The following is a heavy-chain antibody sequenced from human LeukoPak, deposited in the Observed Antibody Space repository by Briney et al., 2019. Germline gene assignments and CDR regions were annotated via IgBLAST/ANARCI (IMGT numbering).Heavy chain of an antibody. D-gene: IGHD3-22*01. Sequence: ASVKVSCKASGYTFTNYYIHWVRQAPGQGLEWMGIINPSGGSTSYAQKFQGRVTMTRDTSISTAYMELSRLRSDDTAVYYCARILPSYYYDSSGYRTVDAFDIWGQGTMVTVSS. J-gene: IGHJ3*02. CDR1: GYTFTNYY. V-gene: IGHV1-46*01. CDR3: ARILPSYYYDSSGYRTVDAFDI. CDR2: INPSGGST.